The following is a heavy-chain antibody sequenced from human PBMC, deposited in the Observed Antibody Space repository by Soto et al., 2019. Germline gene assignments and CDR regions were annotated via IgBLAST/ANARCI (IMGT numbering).Heavy chain of an antibody. V-gene: IGHV3-30-3*01. CDR1: GFTFSSYA. Sequence: GGSLRLSCAASGFTFSSYAMHWVRQAPGKGLEWVAVISYDGSNKYYADSVKGRFTISRDNSKNTLYLQMNSLRAEDTAVYYCARERWGTVNTFDYWGQGTLVTVSS. J-gene: IGHJ4*02. CDR2: ISYDGSNK. D-gene: IGHD4-17*01. CDR3: ARERWGTVNTFDY.